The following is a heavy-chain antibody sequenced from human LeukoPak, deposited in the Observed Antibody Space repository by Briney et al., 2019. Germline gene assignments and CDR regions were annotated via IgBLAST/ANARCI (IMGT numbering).Heavy chain of an antibody. J-gene: IGHJ6*02. CDR1: GGSISSYY. CDR2: IYYSGST. Sequence: SETLSLTCTVSGGSISSYYWSWIRQPPGKGLEWIGYIYYSGSTNYNPSLKSRVTISVDTSKNQFSLKLSSVTAADTAVYYCARHGFDSSGYYSYYYYGMDVWGQGTTVTVSS. D-gene: IGHD3-22*01. CDR3: ARHGFDSSGYYSYYYYGMDV. V-gene: IGHV4-59*08.